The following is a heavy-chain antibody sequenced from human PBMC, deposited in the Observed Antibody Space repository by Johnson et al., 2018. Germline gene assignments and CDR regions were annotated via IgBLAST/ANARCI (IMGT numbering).Heavy chain of an antibody. J-gene: IGHJ3*02. V-gene: IGHV3-9*01. Sequence: VQLVESGGGVVQPGRSLRLSCAASGFTFDDYAMHWVRQAPGKGLEWVSGISWNSGSIGYGDSVKGRFPISRDNAKNSLYLQMNSLRAEDTALYYCAKANAGSQTHWQAFDIWGQGTMVTVSS. CDR2: ISWNSGSI. CDR3: AKANAGSQTHWQAFDI. CDR1: GFTFDDYA. D-gene: IGHD1-26*01.